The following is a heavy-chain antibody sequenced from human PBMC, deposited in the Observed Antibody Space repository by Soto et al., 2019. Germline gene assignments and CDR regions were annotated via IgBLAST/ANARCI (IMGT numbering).Heavy chain of an antibody. CDR3: AGYCSSTSCPDY. Sequence: SETLSLTCTVSGGSISSGDYYWSWIRQPPGKGLEWIGYIYYSGSTYYNTSLKSRVTISVDTYKNLFSLKLSSVTAADTALYYCAGYCSSTSCPDYWGQGTLVTVSS. D-gene: IGHD2-2*01. V-gene: IGHV4-30-4*01. J-gene: IGHJ4*02. CDR1: GGSISSGDYY. CDR2: IYYSGST.